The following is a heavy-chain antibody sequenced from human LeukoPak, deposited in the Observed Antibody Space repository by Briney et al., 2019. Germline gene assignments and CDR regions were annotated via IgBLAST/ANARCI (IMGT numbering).Heavy chain of an antibody. D-gene: IGHD4-17*01. J-gene: IGHJ5*02. V-gene: IGHV4-34*01. CDR2: INHSGST. CDR3: ARRSRSFTVTTLVNWFDP. CDR1: GGSFSGYY. Sequence: SETLSLTCAVYGGSFSGYYWSWIRQPPGKGLEWIGEINHSGSTNYNPSLKSRVTISVDTSKNQFSLKLSSVTAADTAVYYCARRSRSFTVTTLVNWFDPWGQGTLVTVSS.